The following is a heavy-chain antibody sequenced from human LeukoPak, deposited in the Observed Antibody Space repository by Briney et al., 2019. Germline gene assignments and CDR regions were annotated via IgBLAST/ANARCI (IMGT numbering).Heavy chain of an antibody. CDR3: ARERGGYCSGGSCYWFDP. CDR1: GYTFTSYD. V-gene: IGHV1-8*01. Sequence: GASVKVSCKASGYTFTSYDINWVRQATGQGLEWMGWMNPNSGNTGYAQKFQGRVTMTRNTSISTAYMELSSLRSEDTAVYYCARERGGYCSGGSCYWFDPWGQGTLVTVSS. CDR2: MNPNSGNT. D-gene: IGHD2-15*01. J-gene: IGHJ5*02.